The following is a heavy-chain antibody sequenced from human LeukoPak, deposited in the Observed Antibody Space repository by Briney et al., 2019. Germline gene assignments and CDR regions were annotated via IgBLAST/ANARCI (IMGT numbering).Heavy chain of an antibody. CDR3: ARGGDSSGYHEGFYFDY. J-gene: IGHJ4*02. V-gene: IGHV3-21*05. CDR2: ISSSSSYI. CDR1: GFTFSSYE. Sequence: PGGSLRLSCAASGFTFSSYEMHWVRQAPGKGLEWVSYISSSSSYIYYADSVKGRFTISRDNAKNSLYLQMNSLRAEDTAVYYCARGGDSSGYHEGFYFDYWGQGTLVTVSS. D-gene: IGHD3-22*01.